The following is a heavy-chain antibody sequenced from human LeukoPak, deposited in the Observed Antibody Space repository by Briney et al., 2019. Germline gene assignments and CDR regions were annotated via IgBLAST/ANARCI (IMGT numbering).Heavy chain of an antibody. J-gene: IGHJ5*02. V-gene: IGHV3-23*01. CDR1: GFTFSTYT. CDR2: ISDSGAYT. Sequence: PWGSLRLSCAAAGFTFSTYTMSWVRQAPGKGLQWVSAISDSGAYTYYADSVKGRFTISRDNSKNTLYLQMKSLRADDTAVYYCAKKTCSGGACYSALWFDPWGQGTLVTVSS. CDR3: AKKTCSGGACYSALWFDP. D-gene: IGHD2-21*01.